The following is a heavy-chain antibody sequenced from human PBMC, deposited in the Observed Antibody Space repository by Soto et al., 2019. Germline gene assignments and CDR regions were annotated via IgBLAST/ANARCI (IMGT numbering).Heavy chain of an antibody. Sequence: GGSLRLSCAASGFTFSSYAMSWVRQAPGKGLEWVSAISGSGGSTYYADSVKGRFTISRDNSKNTLYLQMSSLRAEDTAVYYCAGSYYYDSSGIFPYWGQGTLVTVSS. J-gene: IGHJ4*02. CDR2: ISGSGGST. CDR3: AGSYYYDSSGIFPY. V-gene: IGHV3-23*01. CDR1: GFTFSSYA. D-gene: IGHD3-22*01.